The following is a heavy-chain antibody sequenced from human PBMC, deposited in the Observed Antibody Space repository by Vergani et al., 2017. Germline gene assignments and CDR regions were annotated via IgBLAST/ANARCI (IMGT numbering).Heavy chain of an antibody. D-gene: IGHD4-23*01. V-gene: IGHV4-59*01. CDR1: GGSISSYY. CDR2: IYYSGST. Sequence: QVQLQESGPGLVKPSETLSLTCTVSGGSISSYYWSWIRQPPGKGLEWIGYIYYSGSTNYNPSLKSRVTISVDTSKNQFSLKLSSVTAADTAVYYCARGCGIRWLRTGCWYFDLWGRGTLVTVSS. J-gene: IGHJ2*01. CDR3: ARGCGIRWLRTGCWYFDL.